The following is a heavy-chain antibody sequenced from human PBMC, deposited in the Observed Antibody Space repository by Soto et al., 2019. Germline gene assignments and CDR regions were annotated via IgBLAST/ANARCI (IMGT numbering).Heavy chain of an antibody. CDR3: ARGLGSAMHFDP. CDR1: GGSISSGGYS. CDR2: IYHSGST. Sequence: PSETLSLTCAVSGGSISSGGYSWSWIRQPPGKGLEWIGYIYHSGSTYYNPSLKSRVTISVDRSKNQFSLKLSSVTAADTAVYYCARGLGSAMHFDPWGQGTLVTVSS. J-gene: IGHJ5*02. D-gene: IGHD2-2*01. V-gene: IGHV4-30-2*01.